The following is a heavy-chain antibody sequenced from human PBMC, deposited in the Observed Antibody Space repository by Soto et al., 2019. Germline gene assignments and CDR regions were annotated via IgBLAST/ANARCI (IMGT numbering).Heavy chain of an antibody. Sequence: GASVKVSCKACGCTFSSYAISWVRQAPGQGLEWMGGIIPIFGTANYAQKFQGRVTITADESTSTAYMELSSLRSEDTAVYYCARGGRYRSRWYQAYNSGLAVWRQG. V-gene: IGHV1-69*13. CDR2: IIPIFGTA. D-gene: IGHD6-19*01. CDR1: GCTFSSYA. J-gene: IGHJ6*02. CDR3: ARGGRYRSRWYQAYNSGLAV.